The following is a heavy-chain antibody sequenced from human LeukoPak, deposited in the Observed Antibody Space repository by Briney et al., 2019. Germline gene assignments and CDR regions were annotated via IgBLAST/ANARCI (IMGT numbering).Heavy chain of an antibody. CDR3: AGGADSSGYYPYAFDI. CDR1: GGSISSSSYY. Sequence: SETLSLTCTVSGGSISSSSYYWGWIRQPPGKGLEWIGEIYHSGSTNYNPSLKSRVTISVDKSKNQFSLKLSSVTAADTAVYYCAGGADSSGYYPYAFDIWGQGTMVTVSS. V-gene: IGHV4-39*07. D-gene: IGHD3-22*01. J-gene: IGHJ3*02. CDR2: IYHSGST.